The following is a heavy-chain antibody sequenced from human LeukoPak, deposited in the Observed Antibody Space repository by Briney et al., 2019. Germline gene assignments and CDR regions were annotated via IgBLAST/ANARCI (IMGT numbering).Heavy chain of an antibody. CDR2: LIPDTGST. Sequence: ASVQVSCKASGYTFTGYYIHWVRQAPGQGLEWMGGLIPDTGSTNYAQKFQARVIMTRDTSINTAYMELRRLRYDDTAMYFCARESFSGSGGLNWFAPWGQGTLVTVSA. CDR1: GYTFTGYY. D-gene: IGHD3-10*01. CDR3: ARESFSGSGGLNWFAP. V-gene: IGHV1-2*02. J-gene: IGHJ5*02.